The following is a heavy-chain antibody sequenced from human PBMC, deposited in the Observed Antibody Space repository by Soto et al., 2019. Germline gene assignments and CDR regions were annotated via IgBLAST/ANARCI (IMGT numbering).Heavy chain of an antibody. V-gene: IGHV4-59*08. J-gene: IGHJ4*02. CDR3: ARQRYNYGSGSYYNPAYFDY. CDR2: ISYTGSS. D-gene: IGHD3-10*01. CDR1: GGSISSYY. Sequence: SETLSLTCTVSGGSISSYYWSWIRQPPGKGLEWIGYISYTGSSNYNPSLKSRVTISVDTSKNQFSLRLSSVTAADTAVYYCARQRYNYGSGSYYNPAYFDYWGQGTLVTVSS.